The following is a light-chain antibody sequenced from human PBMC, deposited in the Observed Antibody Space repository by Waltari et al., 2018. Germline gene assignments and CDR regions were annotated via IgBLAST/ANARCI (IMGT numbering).Light chain of an antibody. Sequence: EIVLTQSPGTLSLSPGERATLSCRASQGVAGSYLAWYQQNPGQAPRLRIYGASSRATGIPDRFSGSGSGTDFTLTISRLEPEDFAVYYCQQYGTSTSFTFGPGTKVDIK. J-gene: IGKJ3*01. CDR3: QQYGTSTSFT. CDR1: QGVAGSY. V-gene: IGKV3-20*01. CDR2: GAS.